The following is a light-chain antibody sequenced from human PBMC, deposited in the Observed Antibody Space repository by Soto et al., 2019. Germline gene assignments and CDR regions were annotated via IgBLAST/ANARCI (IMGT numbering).Light chain of an antibody. CDR1: QSISSR. Sequence: DIQMTQSPSTLSASVGDRVTITCRASQSISSRLAWYQQKPGKAPRLLIYDASSLESGVPSRFSGSGSGTEFTLTIGSLQPDDFATYYCQQYISYSPLTFGRGTNVEIK. CDR2: DAS. V-gene: IGKV1-5*01. J-gene: IGKJ1*01. CDR3: QQYISYSPLT.